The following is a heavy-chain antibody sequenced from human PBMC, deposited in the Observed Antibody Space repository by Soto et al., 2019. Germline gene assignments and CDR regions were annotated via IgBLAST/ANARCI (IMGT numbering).Heavy chain of an antibody. J-gene: IGHJ6*02. CDR3: ARDKRRGVDYGDYVGYYYYYGMDV. CDR1: GFTFSSYA. CDR2: ISYDGSNK. Sequence: GGSLRLSCAASGFTFSSYAMHWVRQAPGKGLEWVAVISYDGSNKYYADSVKGRFTISRDNSKNTLYLQMNSLRAEDTAVYYCARDKRRGVDYGDYVGYYYYYGMDVWGQGTTVTVSS. D-gene: IGHD4-17*01. V-gene: IGHV3-30-3*01.